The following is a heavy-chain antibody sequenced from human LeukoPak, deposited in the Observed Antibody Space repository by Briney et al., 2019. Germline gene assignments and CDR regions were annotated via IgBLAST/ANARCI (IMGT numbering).Heavy chain of an antibody. CDR3: ARNDYVWGSYRTAPAFFDY. D-gene: IGHD3-16*02. CDR1: GGSISSSSYY. J-gene: IGHJ4*02. Sequence: PSETLSLTCTVSGGSISSSSYYWGWIRQPPGKGLEWIGSIYYSGSTYYNPSLKSRVTISVDTSKNQFPLKLSSVTAADTAVYYCARNDYVWGSYRTAPAFFDYWGQGTLVTVSS. V-gene: IGHV4-39*01. CDR2: IYYSGST.